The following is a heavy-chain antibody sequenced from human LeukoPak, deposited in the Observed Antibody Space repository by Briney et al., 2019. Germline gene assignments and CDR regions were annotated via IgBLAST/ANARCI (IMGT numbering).Heavy chain of an antibody. D-gene: IGHD6-6*01. J-gene: IGHJ5*02. CDR2: IKPSGGST. CDR1: GYTFTSYY. CDR3: ARGVYSSSSVNWFDP. Sequence: ASVKVSCKVSGYTFTSYYMHWVRQAPGQGLEWMGIIKPSGGSTTYAQKFQGRVTMTRDTSTSTVYMELSSLRSEDTAVYYCARGVYSSSSVNWFDPWGQGTLVTVSS. V-gene: IGHV1-46*01.